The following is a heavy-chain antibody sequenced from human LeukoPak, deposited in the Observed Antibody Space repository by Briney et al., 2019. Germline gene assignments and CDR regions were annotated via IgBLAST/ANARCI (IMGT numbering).Heavy chain of an antibody. CDR2: IIPMFGTA. CDR3: ARGGDGYNLDYYYYMDV. V-gene: IGHV1-69*06. Sequence: GASVKVSCKASGGTFSSYAISWVRQAPGQGLEWMGGIIPMFGTADYAQKLQGRVTITADKSTSTAYMELSSLRSEDTAVYYCARGGDGYNLDYYYYMDVWGKGTTVTVSS. CDR1: GGTFSSYA. D-gene: IGHD5-24*01. J-gene: IGHJ6*03.